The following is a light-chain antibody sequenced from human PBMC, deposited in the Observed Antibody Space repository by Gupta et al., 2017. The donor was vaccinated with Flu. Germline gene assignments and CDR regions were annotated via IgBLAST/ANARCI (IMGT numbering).Light chain of an antibody. CDR1: QDISNY. Sequence: IQMTQSPSSLSASIGDRVTITCQASQDISNYLNWYQQKPGQVPKVLIYDAFNLQTGVPSRFSGSGSGTHFTFTISSLQPEDIATYFCQQYEVLPVTFGQGTRLEIK. CDR2: DAF. J-gene: IGKJ5*01. CDR3: QQYEVLPVT. V-gene: IGKV1-33*01.